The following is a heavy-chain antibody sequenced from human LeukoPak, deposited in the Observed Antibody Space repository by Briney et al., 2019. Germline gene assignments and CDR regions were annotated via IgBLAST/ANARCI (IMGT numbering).Heavy chain of an antibody. J-gene: IGHJ4*02. D-gene: IGHD1-26*01. V-gene: IGHV3-66*01. CDR3: AAKGEGYTGIYVFAQ. CDR1: GFSVSTNY. Sequence: PGGSLRLSCAVSGFSVSTNYMSWVRQAPGKGLEWVSVIYASGGTFYTDSVKGRFSISRDTSKNTLDLQMNGLRPDDTAVYYCAAKGEGYTGIYVFAQWGQGTLVTVSS. CDR2: IYASGGT.